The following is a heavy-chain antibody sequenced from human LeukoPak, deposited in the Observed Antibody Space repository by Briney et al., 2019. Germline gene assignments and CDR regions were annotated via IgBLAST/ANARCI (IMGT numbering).Heavy chain of an antibody. CDR3: ARDRGVVGDPGWFDP. V-gene: IGHV4-61*02. D-gene: IGHD1-26*01. CDR1: GGSISSGSYY. Sequence: SQTLSLTCTVSGGSISSGSYYWSWIRQPAGKGLEWIGRIYTSGSTNYNSSLKSRVTISVDTSKNQFSLKLSSVTAADTAVYYCARDRGVVGDPGWFDPWGQGTLVTVSS. CDR2: IYTSGST. J-gene: IGHJ5*02.